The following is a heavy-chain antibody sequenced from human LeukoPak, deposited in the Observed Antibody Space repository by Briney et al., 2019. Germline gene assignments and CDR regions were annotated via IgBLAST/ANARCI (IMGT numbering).Heavy chain of an antibody. CDR2: IYPGDSDT. V-gene: IGHV5-51*01. CDR1: GYSFTSHW. CDR3: ARQEYSAMYYFDY. D-gene: IGHD6-6*01. Sequence: PGESLKISCKGSGYSFTSHWIGWVRQMPGKGLEWMGIIYPGDSDTRYSPSFQGQVTISADKSISTAYLQWSSLKASDTAMYYCARQEYSAMYYFDYWGQGTLVTVSS. J-gene: IGHJ4*02.